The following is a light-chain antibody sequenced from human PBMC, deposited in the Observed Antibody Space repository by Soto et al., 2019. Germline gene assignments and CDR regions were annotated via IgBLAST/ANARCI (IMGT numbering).Light chain of an antibody. J-gene: IGLJ2*01. CDR2: EVS. Sequence: QSVLTQPASVSGSPGQSITFSCTGSYSDVGGYNYVSWYQHHPGKAPKLMIYEVSNRPSGVSNRFSGSKSGNTASLTISGLQAEDEADYYCSSYASGSSLVLFGGGTKVTVL. V-gene: IGLV2-14*01. CDR3: SSYASGSSLVL. CDR1: YSDVGGYNY.